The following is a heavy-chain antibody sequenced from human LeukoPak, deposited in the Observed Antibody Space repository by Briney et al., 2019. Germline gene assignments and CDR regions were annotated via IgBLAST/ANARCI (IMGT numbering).Heavy chain of an antibody. CDR1: GYTFTGYY. V-gene: IGHV1-2*02. J-gene: IGHJ3*02. D-gene: IGHD3-22*01. CDR2: INPNSGGT. CDR3: ATRGDDDSSGRNGPYDAFDI. Sequence: GASVKVSCRASGYTFTGYYMHWVRQAPGQGLEWMGWINPNSGGTNYAQKFQGRVTMTRDTSISTAYMELSRLRSDDTAVYYCATRGDDDSSGRNGPYDAFDIWGQGTMVTVSS.